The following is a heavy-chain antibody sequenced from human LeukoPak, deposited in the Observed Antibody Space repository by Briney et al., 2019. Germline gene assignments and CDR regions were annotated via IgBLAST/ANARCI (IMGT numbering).Heavy chain of an antibody. Sequence: GGSLRLSCAASGFTFSNYAMNWVRQAPGKGLEWVSVISGSGGSTFYADSVKGRFTISRDNSKNTLYLQMNSLRAEDTAVYYCAREWRTTAIDYWGQGTLVTVSS. J-gene: IGHJ4*02. V-gene: IGHV3-23*01. CDR2: ISGSGGST. CDR1: GFTFSNYA. D-gene: IGHD4-17*01. CDR3: AREWRTTAIDY.